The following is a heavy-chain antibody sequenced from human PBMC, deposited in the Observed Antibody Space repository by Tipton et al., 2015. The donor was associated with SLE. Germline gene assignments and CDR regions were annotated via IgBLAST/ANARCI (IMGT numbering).Heavy chain of an antibody. Sequence: SLRLSCSASGFSFGDFAMSWIRQAPGKGLEWVSYISSSSYTNYADSVKGRFTISRDNAKNSLYLQMNSLRAEDTAVYYCASRNYYDSSGYRYNWFDPWGQGTLVTVSS. D-gene: IGHD3-22*01. CDR3: ASRNYYDSSGYRYNWFDP. V-gene: IGHV3-11*03. CDR2: ISSSSYT. J-gene: IGHJ5*02. CDR1: GFSFGDFA.